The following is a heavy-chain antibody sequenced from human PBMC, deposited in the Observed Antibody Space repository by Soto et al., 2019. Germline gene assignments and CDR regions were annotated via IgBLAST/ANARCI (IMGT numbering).Heavy chain of an antibody. V-gene: IGHV4-30-4*01. CDR2: IYKSATT. CDR3: ARAHIVVVPAAHGGWFDP. Sequence: PSETLSLTCSVSGDSISNLDYFWAWIRQPPGQALEYIGYIYKSATTYYNPSFESRVAISVDTSKNQFSLKLSSVTAADTAVYYCARAHIVVVPAAHGGWFDPWGQGTLVTVSS. CDR1: GDSISNLDYF. J-gene: IGHJ5*02. D-gene: IGHD2-2*01.